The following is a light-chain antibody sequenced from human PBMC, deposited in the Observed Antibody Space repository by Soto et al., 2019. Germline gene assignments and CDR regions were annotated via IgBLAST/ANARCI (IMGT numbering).Light chain of an antibody. J-gene: IGLJ2*01. V-gene: IGLV2-23*02. CDR1: SNDVGIYNL. Sequence: QSALTQPASVSGSPGQSITISCTGTSNDVGIYNLVSWYQQHPGKVPKLIIYEVTKRPSGVSNRFSGSKSGNTASLTISGLQAEDEAHYYCWSYARRETFEVFGGGTKLTVL. CDR3: WSYARRETFEV. CDR2: EVT.